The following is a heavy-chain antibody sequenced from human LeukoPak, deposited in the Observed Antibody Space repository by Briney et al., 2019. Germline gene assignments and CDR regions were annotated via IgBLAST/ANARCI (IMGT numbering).Heavy chain of an antibody. J-gene: IGHJ4*02. Sequence: SETLSLTCTVSGGSISSSSYYWGWIRQPPGKGLEWIGSIYYSGSTYYNPSLKSRVTTSVDTSKNQFSLKLSSVTAADTAVYYCARLPRELLGRFDYWGQGTLVTVSS. D-gene: IGHD1-26*01. CDR2: IYYSGST. V-gene: IGHV4-39*01. CDR3: ARLPRELLGRFDY. CDR1: GGSISSSSYY.